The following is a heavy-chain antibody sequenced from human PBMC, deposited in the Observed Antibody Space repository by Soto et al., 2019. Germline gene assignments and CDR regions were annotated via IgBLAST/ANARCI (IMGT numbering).Heavy chain of an antibody. Sequence: ASVKVSCKASGYTFTSYGISWVRQAPGQGLEWMGWISAYNGNTNYAQKLQGRVTMTTDTSTSTAYMELRSLRSDDTAVYYCARPVDWLFPPNNWFDPWGQGTLVTVSS. J-gene: IGHJ5*02. V-gene: IGHV1-18*01. CDR3: ARPVDWLFPPNNWFDP. D-gene: IGHD3-9*01. CDR1: GYTFTSYG. CDR2: ISAYNGNT.